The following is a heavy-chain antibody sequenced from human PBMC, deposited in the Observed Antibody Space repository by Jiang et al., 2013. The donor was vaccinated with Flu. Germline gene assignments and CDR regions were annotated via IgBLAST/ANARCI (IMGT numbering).Heavy chain of an antibody. J-gene: IGHJ6*02. V-gene: IGHV4-31*03. Sequence: GSGLVKPSQTLSLTCTVSGGSISSGGYYWSWIRQHPGKGLEWIGYIYYSGSTYYNPSLKSRVTISVDTSKNQFSLKLSSVTAADTAVYYCARDSYGSGYPYYGMDVWGQGTTVTVSS. CDR3: ARDSYGSGYPYYGMDV. D-gene: IGHD3-10*01. CDR1: GGSISSGGYY. CDR2: IYYSGST.